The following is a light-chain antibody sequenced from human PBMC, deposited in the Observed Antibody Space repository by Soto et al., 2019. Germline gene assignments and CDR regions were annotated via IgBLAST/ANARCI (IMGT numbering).Light chain of an antibody. CDR1: NSNIGSST. J-gene: IGLJ3*02. Sequence: QSVLIQPPSASGTPGQRVTISCSGRNSNIGSSTVSWYHQVPGTAPKVVIYSSDQRPSGVPDRLSASKSGTSASLAISGLQSADEGDYYCVAWDDRLNGWVFGGGTKLTVL. V-gene: IGLV1-44*01. CDR2: SSD. CDR3: VAWDDRLNGWV.